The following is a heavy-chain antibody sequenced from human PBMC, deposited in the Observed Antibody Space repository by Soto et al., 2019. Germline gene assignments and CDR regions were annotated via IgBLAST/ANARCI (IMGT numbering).Heavy chain of an antibody. CDR2: IWYDGSNK. CDR1: GFTFSSYG. D-gene: IGHD2-2*01. J-gene: IGHJ2*01. V-gene: IGHV3-33*01. CDR3: ARAVYCSSTSCRYFDL. Sequence: QVQLVESGGGVVQPGRSLRLSCAASGFTFSSYGMHWVRQAPGKGLEWVAVIWYDGSNKYYADSVKGRFTISRDNSKNTLYLQMNSLRAEDTAVYYCARAVYCSSTSCRYFDLWGRGTLVTVSS.